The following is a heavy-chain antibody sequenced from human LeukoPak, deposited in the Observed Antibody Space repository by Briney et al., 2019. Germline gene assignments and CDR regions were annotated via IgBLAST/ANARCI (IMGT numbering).Heavy chain of an antibody. CDR1: GFTFSSYA. CDR3: AKRGGSSWSATDY. V-gene: IGHV3-23*01. Sequence: GALRLSCEASGFTFSSYAMNWVRQAPGKGLEWVSAISGSGGSTYYADSVKGRFTISRDNSNNRLYLQMNSLRAEDTAVYYCAKRGGSSWSATDYWGQGTLVTVS. J-gene: IGHJ4*02. D-gene: IGHD6-13*01. CDR2: ISGSGGST.